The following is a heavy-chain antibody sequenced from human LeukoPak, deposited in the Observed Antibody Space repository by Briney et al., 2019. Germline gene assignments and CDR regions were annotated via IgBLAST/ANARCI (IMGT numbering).Heavy chain of an antibody. Sequence: GASVKVSCKASGYTFTDYYIHWVRQARAQGLACMGWINPNSGGTNYAQKFKGRVTMTRETYISTAYMEPSRPTSDDTAVYYCARDNFDYWGQGTLVTVSS. J-gene: IGHJ4*02. CDR1: GYTFTDYY. V-gene: IGHV1-2*02. CDR3: ARDNFDY. CDR2: INPNSGGT.